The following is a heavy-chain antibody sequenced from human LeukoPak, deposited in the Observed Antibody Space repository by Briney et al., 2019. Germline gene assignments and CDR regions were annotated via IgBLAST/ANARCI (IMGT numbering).Heavy chain of an antibody. CDR2: IYASGST. CDR3: AKKDWVAALPH. D-gene: IGHD6-13*01. CDR1: GGSINNFY. J-gene: IGHJ4*02. Sequence: SETLSLTCTVSGGSINNFYWSWIRQPAGKGLDWIGRIYASGSTNYNPSLKSRVTMSVDTSKNQFSLKLSSVTAADTAVYYCAKKDWVAALPHWGQGTLVTVSS. V-gene: IGHV4-4*07.